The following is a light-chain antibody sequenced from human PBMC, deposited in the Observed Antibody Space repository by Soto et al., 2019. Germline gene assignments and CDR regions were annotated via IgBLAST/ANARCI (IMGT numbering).Light chain of an antibody. V-gene: IGKV3D-15*01. J-gene: IGKJ1*01. CDR2: LAS. CDR1: QSVDND. Sequence: EILMTQSPATVSVSPGESATLSCGSSQSVDNDLAWYQQKPGQAPRLLIYLASARATGIPDRFSGSGSGTEFTLTISSLQSEDFAVYYCQQYKKWPPTFGQGTKVEIK. CDR3: QQYKKWPPT.